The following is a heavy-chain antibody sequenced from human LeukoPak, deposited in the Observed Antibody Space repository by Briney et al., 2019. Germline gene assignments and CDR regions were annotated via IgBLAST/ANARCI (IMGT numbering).Heavy chain of an antibody. CDR2: ISAYNGNT. CDR3: AREYYDFWSGYYTMRWFDY. CDR1: GYTFTSYG. D-gene: IGHD3-3*01. Sequence: ASVKVSCKASGYTFTSYGISWVRRAPGQGLEWMGWISAYNGNTNYAQKLQGRVTMTTDTSTSTAYMELRSLRSDDTAVYYCAREYYDFWSGYYTMRWFDYWGQGTLVTVSS. J-gene: IGHJ4*02. V-gene: IGHV1-18*01.